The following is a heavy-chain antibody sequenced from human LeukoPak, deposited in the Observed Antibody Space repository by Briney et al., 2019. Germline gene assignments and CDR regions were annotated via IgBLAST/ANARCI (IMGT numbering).Heavy chain of an antibody. D-gene: IGHD2-15*01. CDR1: GYSFTSYW. J-gene: IGHJ5*02. CDR3: ARLRDGLGYCSGGSCYLTPNWFDP. Sequence: GESLKISCKGSGYSFTSYWIGWVRRMPGKGLEWMGIIYPGDSDTRYSPSFQGQVTISADKSISTAYLQWSSLKASDTAMYYCARLRDGLGYCSGGSCYLTPNWFDPWGQGTLVTVSS. V-gene: IGHV5-51*01. CDR2: IYPGDSDT.